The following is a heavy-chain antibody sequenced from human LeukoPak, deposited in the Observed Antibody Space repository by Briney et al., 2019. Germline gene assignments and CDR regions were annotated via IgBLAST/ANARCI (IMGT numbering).Heavy chain of an antibody. D-gene: IGHD3-22*01. J-gene: IGHJ3*02. Sequence: GASVKVSCKASGYTFTSYGISWVRQAPGQGLEWMGWISAYNGNTNYAQKLQGRVTMTTDTSTSTAYMELSSLRSEDTAVYYCARDSGRYYYDSSGYGGYAFDIWGQGTMVTVSS. CDR3: ARDSGRYYYDSSGYGGYAFDI. V-gene: IGHV1-18*01. CDR2: ISAYNGNT. CDR1: GYTFTSYG.